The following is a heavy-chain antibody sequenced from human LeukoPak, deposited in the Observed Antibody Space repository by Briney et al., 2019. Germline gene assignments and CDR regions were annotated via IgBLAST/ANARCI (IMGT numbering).Heavy chain of an antibody. D-gene: IGHD6-13*01. CDR1: GFTFSSYW. Sequence: GGSLRLSCAASGFTFSSYWMSWVRQAPGKGPEWVAHIKQDASQEDHVDSVKGRFTISRDNAKNSLYLQMNSLRAEDTAVYYCAKTRPLDSSSWSHGDYWGQGTLVTVSS. CDR2: IKQDASQE. J-gene: IGHJ4*02. V-gene: IGHV3-7*03. CDR3: AKTRPLDSSSWSHGDY.